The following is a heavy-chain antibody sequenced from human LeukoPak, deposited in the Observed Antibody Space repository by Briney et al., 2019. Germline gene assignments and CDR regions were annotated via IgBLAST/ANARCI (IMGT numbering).Heavy chain of an antibody. CDR2: MNPNSGNT. J-gene: IGHJ4*02. CDR3: ARGGSGGYYYDSSGFDFDY. Sequence: ASVKVSCKASGYTFTGYYMHWVRQAPGQGLEWMGWMNPNSGNTGYAQKFQGRVTMTRNTSISTAYMELSSLRSEDTAVYYCARGGSGGYYYDSSGFDFDYWGQGTLVTVSS. V-gene: IGHV1-8*02. CDR1: GYTFTGYY. D-gene: IGHD3-22*01.